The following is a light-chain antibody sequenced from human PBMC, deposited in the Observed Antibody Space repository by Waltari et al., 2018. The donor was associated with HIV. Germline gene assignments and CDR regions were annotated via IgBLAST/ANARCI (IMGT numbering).Light chain of an antibody. Sequence: DIQMTQSPSSLSASVGDRVTITCQASQDISNCLNWYQQKPGKAPKLLIYDASNLHTGVPSRFSGSGSVTDFTFTISSLQPEDIATYYCQQYDNPLITFGQGTRLEI. V-gene: IGKV1-33*01. J-gene: IGKJ5*01. CDR1: QDISNC. CDR3: QQYDNPLIT. CDR2: DAS.